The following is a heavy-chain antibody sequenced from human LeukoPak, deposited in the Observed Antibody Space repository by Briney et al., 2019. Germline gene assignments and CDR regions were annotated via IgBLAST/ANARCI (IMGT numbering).Heavy chain of an antibody. D-gene: IGHD2-2*01. J-gene: IGHJ6*02. Sequence: PGGSLRLSCAASGFTFSSYSMNWVRQAPGKGLEWVSYISSSSSTIYYADSVKGRFTISRDNAKNSLYLQMNSLRAEDTAVYYCARSPCQGTSCYSSGPYYYGMDVWGQGTTVTVSS. V-gene: IGHV3-48*01. CDR2: ISSSSSTI. CDR3: ARSPCQGTSCYSSGPYYYGMDV. CDR1: GFTFSSYS.